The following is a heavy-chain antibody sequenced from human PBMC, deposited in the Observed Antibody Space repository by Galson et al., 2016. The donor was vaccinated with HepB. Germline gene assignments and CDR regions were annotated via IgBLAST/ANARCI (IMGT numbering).Heavy chain of an antibody. D-gene: IGHD6-13*01. V-gene: IGHV4-59*01. CDR2: IFNSGST. CDR3: AREPGYSSSGYYGMDV. J-gene: IGHJ6*02. CDR1: GGSISGYY. Sequence: SETLSLTCTVSGGSISGYYWNWIRQPPGKRLEWIGYIFNSGSTNYNPSLRSRVTISADTSKNQFSLKLSSVTAADTAVYYCAREPGYSSSGYYGMDVWGQGTTVTVSS.